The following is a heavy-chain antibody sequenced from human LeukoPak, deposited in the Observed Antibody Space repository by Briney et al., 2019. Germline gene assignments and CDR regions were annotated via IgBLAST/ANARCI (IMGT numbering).Heavy chain of an antibody. CDR3: ARDPVEWELLLDY. D-gene: IGHD1-26*01. CDR2: MNIDGSEK. J-gene: IGHJ4*02. Sequence: GGSLRLSCAASGFTFSNYWMGRVRQAPGKRLEWVANMNIDGSEKYYADSVKGRFSISRDNARNSVYLQMASLRVEDMAVYYCARDPVEWELLLDYWGQGTLVTVSS. V-gene: IGHV3-7*01. CDR1: GFTFSNYW.